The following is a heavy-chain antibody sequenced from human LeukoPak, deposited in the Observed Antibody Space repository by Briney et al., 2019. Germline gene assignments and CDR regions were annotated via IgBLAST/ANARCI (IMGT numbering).Heavy chain of an antibody. CDR1: GYTFTSYG. CDR2: ISAYNGNT. V-gene: IGHV1-18*01. D-gene: IGHD2-15*01. J-gene: IGHJ4*02. Sequence: GASVKVSCKASGYTFTSYGISWVRQAPGQGLEWMGWISAYNGNTNYAQKLQGRVTMTTDTSTSTAYMELRSLRSDDTAVYYCARDKDCSGSSCYSRYFDYWGQGTLVTVSS. CDR3: ARDKDCSGSSCYSRYFDY.